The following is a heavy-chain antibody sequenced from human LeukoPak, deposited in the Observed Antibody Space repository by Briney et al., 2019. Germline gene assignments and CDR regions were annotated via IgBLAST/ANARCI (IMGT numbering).Heavy chain of an antibody. V-gene: IGHV5-51*01. Sequence: GESLQISCKVSGYSFTSYCICWVRQMPGKGLEWMGTIYPGDSGPTYSPSFQGQVTISVDKSINTAYLQWSSLQASDTAMYYCGMSGDRVPLQDDVFDVWGQGTMVTVST. D-gene: IGHD1-26*01. J-gene: IGHJ3*01. CDR3: GMSGDRVPLQDDVFDV. CDR1: GYSFTSYC. CDR2: IYPGDSGP.